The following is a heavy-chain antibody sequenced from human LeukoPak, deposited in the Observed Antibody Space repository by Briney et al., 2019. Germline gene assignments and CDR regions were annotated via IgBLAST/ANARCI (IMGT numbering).Heavy chain of an antibody. CDR3: ARHSGSGMDV. CDR1: GYSFPTYW. V-gene: IGHV5-10-1*01. D-gene: IGHD3-22*01. Sequence: GESLKISRKGSGYSFPTYWISWVRQIPGKGLEWMGRIDCSDSYSNYSPSFKGHVTISADKSTGTAYLQWSSLKASDTALYYCARHSGSGMDVWGQGTTVTVSS. J-gene: IGHJ6*02. CDR2: IDCSDSYS.